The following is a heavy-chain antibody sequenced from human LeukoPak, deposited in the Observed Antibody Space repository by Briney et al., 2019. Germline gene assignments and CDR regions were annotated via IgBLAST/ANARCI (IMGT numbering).Heavy chain of an antibody. CDR3: AREAAYCGGDCYFDY. D-gene: IGHD2-21*01. Sequence: GGSLRLSCAASGFTFSSYSMNWVRQAPGKGLEWVSYISSSSSTVYYADSVKGRFTISGDNAKNSLYLQMNSLRAEDTAVYYCAREAAYCGGDCYFDYWGQGTLVTVSS. CDR2: ISSSSSTV. CDR1: GFTFSSYS. J-gene: IGHJ4*02. V-gene: IGHV3-48*01.